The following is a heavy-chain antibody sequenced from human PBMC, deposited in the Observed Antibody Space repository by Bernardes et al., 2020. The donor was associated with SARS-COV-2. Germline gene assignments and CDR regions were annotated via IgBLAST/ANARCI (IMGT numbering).Heavy chain of an antibody. V-gene: IGHV3-53*01. J-gene: IGHJ6*02. CDR1: GLTVSSNY. D-gene: IGHD2-15*01. CDR2: IYSGGTT. Sequence: VGSLSLSCAASGLTVSSNYMSWVRQAPGKGLEWVSVIYSGGTTHYADSVKGRFTISRDNSKNTLYLQMNSLRAEDTAVYYCARDLVVVVAATISDYYYGMDVWGQGTTVTVSS. CDR3: ARDLVVVVAATISDYYYGMDV.